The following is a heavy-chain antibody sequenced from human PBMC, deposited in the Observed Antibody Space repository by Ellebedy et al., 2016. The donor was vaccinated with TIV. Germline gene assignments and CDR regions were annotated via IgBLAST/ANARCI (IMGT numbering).Heavy chain of an antibody. D-gene: IGHD3-16*01. Sequence: MPSETLSLTCTVSGGSISSYYWSWIRQPPGKGLEWIGYIYYSGSTNYNPSLKSRVTISVDTSKNQFSLKLSSVTAADTAVYYCARAPYGGSGNWFDPWGQGTLVTVSS. CDR3: ARAPYGGSGNWFDP. J-gene: IGHJ5*02. V-gene: IGHV4-59*12. CDR1: GGSISSYY. CDR2: IYYSGST.